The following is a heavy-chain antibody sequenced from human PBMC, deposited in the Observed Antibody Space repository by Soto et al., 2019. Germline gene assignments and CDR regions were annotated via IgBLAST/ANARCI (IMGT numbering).Heavy chain of an antibody. J-gene: IGHJ6*02. D-gene: IGHD1-1*01. CDR2: RNAGNGNT. CDR1: GYTFTSYA. Sequence: GASVKVSCKASGYTFTSYARHWVRQAPGQRLEWMGWRNAGNGNTKYSQKLQGRVTITRDTSASTAYMEQNSLRYEDTALYYCARVSGTSIYYYGMDVWGQGTTVTVSS. V-gene: IGHV1-3*01. CDR3: ARVSGTSIYYYGMDV.